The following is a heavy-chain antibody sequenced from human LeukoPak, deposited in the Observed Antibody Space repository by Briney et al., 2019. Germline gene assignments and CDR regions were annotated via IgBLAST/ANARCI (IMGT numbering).Heavy chain of an antibody. D-gene: IGHD2-2*01. J-gene: IGHJ3*02. CDR2: IYPGDSDT. CDR1: GYSFTSYW. CDR3: GGGYCSSTSCPRDAFDI. V-gene: IGHV5-51*01. Sequence: PGESLKISCRSSGYSFTSYWIGWVRQMPGKGLEWMGIIYPGDSDTRYSPSFQGQVTISADKSISTAYLQWSSLKASDTAMYYCGGGYCSSTSCPRDAFDIWGQGTMVTVSS.